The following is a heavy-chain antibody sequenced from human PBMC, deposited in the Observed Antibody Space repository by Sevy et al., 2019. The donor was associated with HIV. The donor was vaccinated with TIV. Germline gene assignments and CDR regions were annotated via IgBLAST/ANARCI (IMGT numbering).Heavy chain of an antibody. CDR3: ARVSKYSSQYDY. D-gene: IGHD6-6*01. Sequence: GGSLRLSCAASGFTFSRYSMHWVRQAPVKGLEWVAVISYDGSNTYYADSVKGRFTISRDNSKNTLYLQMNSLRGEDTAVYYCARVSKYSSQYDYWGQGTLVTVSS. CDR1: GFTFSRYS. V-gene: IGHV3-30-3*01. CDR2: ISYDGSNT. J-gene: IGHJ4*02.